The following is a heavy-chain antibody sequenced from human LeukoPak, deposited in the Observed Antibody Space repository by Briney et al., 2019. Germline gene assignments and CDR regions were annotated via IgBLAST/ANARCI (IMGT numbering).Heavy chain of an antibody. CDR3: ARGRSNAFDV. J-gene: IGHJ3*01. D-gene: IGHD5/OR15-5a*01. CDR2: IFYSGNT. V-gene: IGHV4-30-4*01. CDR1: GGSISIDYY. Sequence: PSETLSLTCTVSGGSISIDYYWGWIRQTPGKGPGLEWIGYIFYSGNTNYNASLRSRATISVDTSKNEFSLQLISVTAADTAIYFCARGRSNAFDVWGQGQWSPSLQ.